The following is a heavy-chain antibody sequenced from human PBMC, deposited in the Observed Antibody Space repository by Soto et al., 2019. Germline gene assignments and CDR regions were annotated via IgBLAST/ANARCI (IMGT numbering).Heavy chain of an antibody. CDR3: VGTGTTDDY. CDR2: MLYSGLT. D-gene: IGHD1-1*01. V-gene: IGHV4-39*07. J-gene: IGHJ4*02. CDR1: GYSVSSSDYY. Sequence: PSETLSLTCSVSGYSVSSSDYYWAWIRQPPGKGLEWIGSMLYSGLTYYNPSLKGRLTISIDTSKNQFSLKLNSVTVADTAIYYCVGTGTTDDYWGRGTLVTVSS.